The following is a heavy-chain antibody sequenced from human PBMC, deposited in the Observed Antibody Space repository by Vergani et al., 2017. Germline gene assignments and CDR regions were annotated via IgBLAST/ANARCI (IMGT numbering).Heavy chain of an antibody. CDR3: ARHRGSGGFFPSSYFYGMDV. CDR1: DSSIMTNPY. V-gene: IGHV4-38-2*01. J-gene: IGHJ6*02. CDR2: IHHSGDN. Sequence: QVQLQESGPGLVKPSETLTLTCDVSDSSIMTNPYWGWFRQSPGKGMEGIGCIHHSGDNHYNSSLKSRVSISIVSSSKFSLSLTSVTAADTAIYYCARHRGSGGFFPSSYFYGMDVWGHGTTVTVSS. D-gene: IGHD3-10*01.